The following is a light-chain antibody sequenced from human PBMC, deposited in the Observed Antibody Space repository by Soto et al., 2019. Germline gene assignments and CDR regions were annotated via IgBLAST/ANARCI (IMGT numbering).Light chain of an antibody. CDR3: QHYNNWPPWT. CDR1: QNVGNN. Sequence: EIVMTQSPATLSVSPGERATLSCRASQNVGNNLVWYQQKPGQAPRLLICGASIRATGIPARFSGSGSGTEFTLTISSLQSEDFAVYYCQHYNNWPPWTFGQGTKVDI. J-gene: IGKJ1*01. CDR2: GAS. V-gene: IGKV3-15*01.